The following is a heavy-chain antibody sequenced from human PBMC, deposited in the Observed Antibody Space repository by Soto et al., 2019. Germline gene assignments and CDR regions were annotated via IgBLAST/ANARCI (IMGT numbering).Heavy chain of an antibody. Sequence: QVQLQESGPGLVKPSDTLSLTCAVSGYSISSSNWWGWIRLPPGKGLEWIGYIYYSGTTYYNPSLKSRVTMSVDTSKNQCSLKLTSVTAVDTAVYYCARREIQGPIDYWGQGTLVTVSS. CDR1: GYSISSSNW. V-gene: IGHV4-28*01. D-gene: IGHD1-26*01. CDR3: ARREIQGPIDY. CDR2: IYYSGTT. J-gene: IGHJ4*02.